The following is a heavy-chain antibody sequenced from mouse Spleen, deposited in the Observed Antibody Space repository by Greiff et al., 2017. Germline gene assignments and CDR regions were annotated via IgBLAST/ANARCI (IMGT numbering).Heavy chain of an antibody. V-gene: IGHV5-17*01. CDR2: ISSGSSTI. D-gene: IGHD2-4*01. J-gene: IGHJ2*01. CDR1: GFTFSDYG. CDR3: ARGNYDYPLFDY. Sequence: EVKLVESGGGLVKPGGSLKLSCAASGFTFSDYGMHWVRQAPEKGLEWVAYISSGSSTIYYADTVKGRFTISRDNAKNTLFLQMTSLRSEDTAMYYCARGNYDYPLFDYWGQGTTLTVSS.